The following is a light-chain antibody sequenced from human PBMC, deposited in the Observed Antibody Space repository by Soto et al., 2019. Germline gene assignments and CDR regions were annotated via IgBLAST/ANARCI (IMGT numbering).Light chain of an antibody. CDR1: NSNIGSNT. Sequence: QSVLTQHPSASGTPGQRVPIFGSGGNSNIGSNTVNWYQHLPGTAPKPLIFSDNQRPSGVPDRFSGSKSGTSASLAISGLQSEDEADYYCAAWDDSLNGLVVFGGGTKLTVL. CDR3: AAWDDSLNGLVV. J-gene: IGLJ2*01. V-gene: IGLV1-44*01. CDR2: SDN.